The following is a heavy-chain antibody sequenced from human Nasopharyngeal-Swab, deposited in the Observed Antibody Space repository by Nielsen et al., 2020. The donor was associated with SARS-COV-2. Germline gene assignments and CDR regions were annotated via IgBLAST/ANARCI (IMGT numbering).Heavy chain of an antibody. CDR3: ARDPRGLWDSYGMDV. CDR2: ISYDGSNK. Sequence: WIRQPPGKGLEWVAAISYDGSNKYYADSVKGRFTISRDNSKNTLYLQMNSLRAEDTAVYYCARDPRGLWDSYGMDVWGQGTTVTVSS. V-gene: IGHV3-30*04. D-gene: IGHD1-26*01. J-gene: IGHJ6*02.